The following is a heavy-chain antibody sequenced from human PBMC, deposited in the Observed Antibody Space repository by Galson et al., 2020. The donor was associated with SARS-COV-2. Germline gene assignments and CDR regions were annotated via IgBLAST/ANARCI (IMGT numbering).Heavy chain of an antibody. CDR2: IRSYNGDT. CDR3: ARMRVWWSSASADEH. D-gene: IGHD6-6*01. J-gene: IGHJ1*01. Sequence: ASVKVSCKASGYTFTSYVISWVRQAPGQGLEWMGWIRSYNGDTHYVDKFQGRVTMTTDTSTNTAYMALRSLTSDDTAVYYCARMRVWWSSASADEHWGQGTLVTVSS. V-gene: IGHV1-18*01. CDR1: GYTFTSYV.